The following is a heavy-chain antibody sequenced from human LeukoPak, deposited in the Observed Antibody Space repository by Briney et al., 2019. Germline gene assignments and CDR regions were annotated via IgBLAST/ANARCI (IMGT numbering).Heavy chain of an antibody. V-gene: IGHV3-74*01. Sequence: GGSLRLSCAASGFTFSSYWMNWVRQAPGKGLMWVSHINTDGTTTTYADSVRGRFTVSRDNAKNTLYLEMSRLRAEDTAVYFCARDNAYMFDYWGQGTQVAVSS. J-gene: IGHJ4*02. CDR2: INTDGTTT. CDR1: GFTFSSYW. D-gene: IGHD2-2*01. CDR3: ARDNAYMFDY.